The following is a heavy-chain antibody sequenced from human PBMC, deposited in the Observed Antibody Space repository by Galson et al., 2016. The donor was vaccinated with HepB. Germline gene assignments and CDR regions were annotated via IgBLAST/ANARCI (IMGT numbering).Heavy chain of an antibody. CDR2: IIPIFGTT. CDR3: ARDAGESDYHDSSGYSDDRAFDI. CDR1: GGTFSSYA. D-gene: IGHD3-22*01. V-gene: IGHV1-69*13. Sequence: SVKVSCKASGGTFSSYAINWVRQAPGQGLEWMGGIIPIFGTTNYAQKLQARVTITADESTTTAHMELSSLRSEDTAVYYCARDAGESDYHDSSGYSDDRAFDIWGQGTMVTVSS. J-gene: IGHJ3*02.